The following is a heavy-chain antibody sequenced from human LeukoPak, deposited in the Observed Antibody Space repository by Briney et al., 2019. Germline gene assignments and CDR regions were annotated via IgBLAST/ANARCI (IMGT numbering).Heavy chain of an antibody. CDR3: ARSVEDDYVWGDSRYGGYHFDY. J-gene: IGHJ4*02. V-gene: IGHV4-59*01. D-gene: IGHD3-16*02. CDR1: GGSIRSYY. Sequence: TWETLSLTCTVSGGSIRSYYWTWIRQPPGKGLECIGYISDSGSTNYNPSLRCRVIISVDTSKNQFSVKLTSVTAADTAVYYCARSVEDDYVWGDSRYGGYHFDYWGQGILVTVSS. CDR2: ISDSGST.